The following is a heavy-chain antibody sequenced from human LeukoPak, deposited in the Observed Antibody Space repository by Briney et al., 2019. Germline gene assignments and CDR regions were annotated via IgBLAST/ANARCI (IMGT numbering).Heavy chain of an antibody. CDR1: GGSFSGYY. Sequence: SETLSLTCAVYGGSFSGYYWSWIRQPAGKGLEWIGEINPSGSTTYNPSLKSLVTISVDTSKNQFSLKLRSVTAADTAVYYCASFYCSGGSCYQYYYYYYMDVWGKGTTVTISS. V-gene: IGHV4-34*01. CDR3: ASFYCSGGSCYQYYYYYYMDV. CDR2: INPSGST. D-gene: IGHD2-15*01. J-gene: IGHJ6*03.